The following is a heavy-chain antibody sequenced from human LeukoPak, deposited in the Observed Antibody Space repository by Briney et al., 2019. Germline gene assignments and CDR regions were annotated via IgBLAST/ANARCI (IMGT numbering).Heavy chain of an antibody. J-gene: IGHJ6*02. CDR2: ISAYNGNT. V-gene: IGHV1-18*01. Sequence: ASVKVSCKASGYTFTSYGISWVRQAPGQGLEWMGWISAYNGNTNYAQKLQGRVTMTTDTSTSTAYMELRSLRSDDTAVYYCARRPLAAALRYYYYGMDVWGQGTTVTVSS. D-gene: IGHD6-13*01. CDR3: ARRPLAAALRYYYYGMDV. CDR1: GYTFTSYG.